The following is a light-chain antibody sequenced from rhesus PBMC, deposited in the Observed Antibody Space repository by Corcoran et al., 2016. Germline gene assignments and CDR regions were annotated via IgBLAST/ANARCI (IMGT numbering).Light chain of an antibody. V-gene: IGKV3-24*04. J-gene: IGKJ4*01. CDR1: QSVGSY. Sequence: ETVVTQSPATLSLSPGERATLSCRASQSVGSYLAWYQQKPGQAPRPLIYGASRRATGIPDRFRGSGSGTEFTLTISSLEPEDVGVYFCLQSSNWPHLTFGGGTKVELK. CDR2: GAS. CDR3: LQSSNWPHLT.